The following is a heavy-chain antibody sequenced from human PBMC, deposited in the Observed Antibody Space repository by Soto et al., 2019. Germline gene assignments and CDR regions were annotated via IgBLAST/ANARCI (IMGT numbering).Heavy chain of an antibody. Sequence: EVQLLESGGGLVQPGGSLRLSYAASGFTFSSYAMSWVGQAPGKGLEWVSTIGGNGVSTYYADSVKGRFTITRDNSKNTLYLHINSLRAEDTALYYCAKRVSGDDWGQGTLVTVSS. CDR1: GFTFSSYA. D-gene: IGHD3-10*01. V-gene: IGHV3-23*01. J-gene: IGHJ4*02. CDR3: AKRVSGDD. CDR2: IGGNGVST.